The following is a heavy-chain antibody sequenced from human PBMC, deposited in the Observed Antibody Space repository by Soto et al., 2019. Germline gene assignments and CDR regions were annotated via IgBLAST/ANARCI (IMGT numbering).Heavy chain of an antibody. V-gene: IGHV4-39*01. CDR2: ISSSGST. CDR3: MNDNSGWKY. Sequence: QLQLQESGPGLVQPSETLSLTCTVSGVSISSHGYFWGWIRQPPGKGLEWIGMISSSGSTYYSPSLKSRVTISAATFKNQLSLRLSSSTAAETAVFHCMNDNSGWKYWGQGTVVTVSS. D-gene: IGHD5-12*01. J-gene: IGHJ4*02. CDR1: GVSISSHGYF.